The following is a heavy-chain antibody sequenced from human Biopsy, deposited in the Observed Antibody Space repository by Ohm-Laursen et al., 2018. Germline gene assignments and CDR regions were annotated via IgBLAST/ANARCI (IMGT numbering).Heavy chain of an antibody. CDR1: NVSFSSFY. CDR2: ISHTGST. J-gene: IGHJ4*02. CDR3: ARGGYYDLSGFEVDY. Sequence: SDTLSLTCAVYNVSFSSFYWSWIRQPPGKGLEWIGEISHTGSTNYNPPLKSRVFMPVDTSKNQFSLKLSSLTAADTAVYYCARGGYYDLSGFEVDYWGQGTLVTVSS. V-gene: IGHV4-34*01. D-gene: IGHD3-22*01.